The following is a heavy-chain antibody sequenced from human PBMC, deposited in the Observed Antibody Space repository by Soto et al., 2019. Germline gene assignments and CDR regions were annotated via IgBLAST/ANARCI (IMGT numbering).Heavy chain of an antibody. Sequence: EVQLVESGGGLVQPGGSLRLSCAASGLTFSSYSMNWVRQAPGKGLGWVSYISSSSSTIYYADSVKGRFTISRDNAKKPLYLQMNSLRDEDTAVYYCASLVQAGWDYWGQGTLVTVSS. CDR3: ASLVQAGWDY. D-gene: IGHD6-19*01. CDR1: GLTFSSYS. CDR2: ISSSSSTI. J-gene: IGHJ4*02. V-gene: IGHV3-48*02.